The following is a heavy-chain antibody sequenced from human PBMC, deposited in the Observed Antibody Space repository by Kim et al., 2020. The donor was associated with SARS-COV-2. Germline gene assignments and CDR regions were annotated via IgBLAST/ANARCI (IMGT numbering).Heavy chain of an antibody. CDR1: GFTFSSYG. CDR2: IWYDGSNK. Sequence: GGSLRLSCAASGFTFSSYGMHWVRQAPGKGLEWVAVIWYDGSNKYYADSVKGRFTISRDNSKNTLYLQMNSLRAEDTAVYYCARVLSYYYGMDVWGRGTTVTVSS. J-gene: IGHJ6*02. CDR3: ARVLSYYYGMDV. V-gene: IGHV3-33*01.